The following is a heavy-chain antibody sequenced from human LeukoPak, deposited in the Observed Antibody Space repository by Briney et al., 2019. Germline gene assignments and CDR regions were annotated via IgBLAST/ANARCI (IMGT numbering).Heavy chain of an antibody. CDR3: ASPGGSGSYQLDY. Sequence: PGGSLRLSCAASGSTFSNSGMHWVRQAPGKGLEWVAVIRYDGTNAYYADSVRGRFTISRDNSNNTLYLQMNSLRAEDTAVYYCASPGGSGSYQLDYWGQGTLVTVSS. V-gene: IGHV3-33*01. J-gene: IGHJ4*02. D-gene: IGHD3-10*01. CDR1: GSTFSNSG. CDR2: IRYDGTNA.